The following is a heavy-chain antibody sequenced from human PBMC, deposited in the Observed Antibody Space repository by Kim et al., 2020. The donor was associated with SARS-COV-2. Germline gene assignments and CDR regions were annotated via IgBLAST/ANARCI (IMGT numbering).Heavy chain of an antibody. D-gene: IGHD1-26*01. CDR3: AWDSDVQFEKHADAFDV. Sequence: SETLSLTCTVYGVSISTPCFYWTWVRQPPGRGLEGIGIIYYSGTNQYNMSLMDRVTIARDTSKNQFYLKLTSMTAADTAMYYCAWDSDVQFEKHADAFDVWGQGHMVTVPS. J-gene: IGHJ3*01. CDR1: GVSISTPCFY. V-gene: IGHV4-39*01. CDR2: IYYSGTN.